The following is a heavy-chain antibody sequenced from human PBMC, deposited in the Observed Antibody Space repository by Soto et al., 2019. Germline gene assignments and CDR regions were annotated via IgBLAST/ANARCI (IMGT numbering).Heavy chain of an antibody. D-gene: IGHD5-12*01. V-gene: IGHV3-33*06. CDR1: GFTFNSYG. CDR2: IWYDGINT. Sequence: QVQLVESGGGVVQPGSSLRLSCAASGFTFNSYGMHWVRQAPGKGLEWVALIWYDGINTYYADSVKGRFTVSRDNSKNTLSLQMTSLRAADTAVYYCAKGRSRYSDYDLDYWGQGTLVNVSS. CDR3: AKGRSRYSDYDLDY. J-gene: IGHJ4*02.